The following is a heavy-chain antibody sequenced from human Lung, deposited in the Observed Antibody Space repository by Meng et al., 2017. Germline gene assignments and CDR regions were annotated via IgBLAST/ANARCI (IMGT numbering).Heavy chain of an antibody. CDR1: GASISHSNW. CDR2: IYHSGTT. Sequence: QVHLPEAGPGRVKPSGTLSPTFAASGASISHSNWWSWVRQPPGKGLQWIGDIYHSGTTHYNPSLKSRVNMSVDKSKNQFSLRLSSVTASDTAVYYCARGGDYPPKTGNDAFDIWGPGTMVTVSS. V-gene: IGHV4-4*02. CDR3: ARGGDYPPKTGNDAFDI. D-gene: IGHD3-10*01. J-gene: IGHJ3*02.